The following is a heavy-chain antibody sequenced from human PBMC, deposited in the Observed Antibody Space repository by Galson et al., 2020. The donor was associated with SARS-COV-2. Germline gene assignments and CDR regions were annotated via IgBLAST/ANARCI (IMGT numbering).Heavy chain of an antibody. V-gene: IGHV1-24*01. D-gene: IGHD3-10*01. Sequence: ASVKVSCKVSGYTLTELAINWVRQATGKGLEWMGSFDPEDGETIYAQKFQGRFTMTEDAFTDTAYMELTSLKSEDTAVYYCATTGYSPPPRYGSGSYWCGMDVWGQGTAVTVSS. CDR2: FDPEDGET. CDR1: GYTLTELA. CDR3: ATTGYSPPPRYGSGSYWCGMDV. J-gene: IGHJ6*02.